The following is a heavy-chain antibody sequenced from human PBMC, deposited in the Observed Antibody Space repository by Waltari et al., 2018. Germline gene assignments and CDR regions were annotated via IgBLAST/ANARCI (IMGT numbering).Heavy chain of an antibody. CDR1: GGTFSTYT. D-gene: IGHD1-1*01. V-gene: IGHV1-69*02. J-gene: IGHJ4*02. CDR3: ARSGEMKGTVDY. CDR2: IIPFLGIS. Sequence: HVQLEQSGAEVKKPGSSVKVSCKASGGTFSTYTVTRVRQAPGQGLEWMGSIIPFLGISKYAQSLQARLTITVDQSTNTGYMELNNLRPEDTGVYYCARSGEMKGTVDYWGQGTLVTVSS.